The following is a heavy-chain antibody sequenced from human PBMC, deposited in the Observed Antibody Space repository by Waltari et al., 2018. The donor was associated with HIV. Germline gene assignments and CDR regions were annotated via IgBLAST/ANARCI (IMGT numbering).Heavy chain of an antibody. Sequence: EVQLVESGGGLGQHGGSLRLPWAAAGFPFSNYTMNWVRQDPGKGLEWVSYISRSSSSIFYADSVKGRFTISRDNAKNSLYLQMNSLRVEDTAVYYCARDINGGWGYWGQGTLVTVAS. D-gene: IGHD7-27*01. J-gene: IGHJ4*02. CDR2: ISRSSSSI. CDR1: GFPFSNYT. CDR3: ARDINGGWGY. V-gene: IGHV3-48*01.